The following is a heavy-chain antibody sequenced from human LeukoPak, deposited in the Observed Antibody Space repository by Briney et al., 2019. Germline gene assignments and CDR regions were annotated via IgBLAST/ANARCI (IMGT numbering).Heavy chain of an antibody. Sequence: SQTLSLTCTVSGGSISSGGYYWSWIRRHPGKGLEWIGYIYYSGSTYYNPSLKSRVTISVDTSKNQFFLKLSSVTAADTAVYYCARGGYSYFDYWGQGTLVTVSS. CDR3: ARGGYSYFDY. V-gene: IGHV4-31*03. D-gene: IGHD5-18*01. CDR1: GGSISSGGYY. J-gene: IGHJ4*02. CDR2: IYYSGST.